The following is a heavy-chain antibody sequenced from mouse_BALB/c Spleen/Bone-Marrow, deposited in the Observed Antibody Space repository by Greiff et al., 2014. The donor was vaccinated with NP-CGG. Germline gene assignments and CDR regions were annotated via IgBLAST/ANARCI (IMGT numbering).Heavy chain of an antibody. Sequence: EVQLHQSVPELVKPGPSVKLSCTASGSNIKDTYMHWVKQRPEQGLEWIGRIDTANGNTKYDPKFQGKATITADTSSNTAYLQLSSLTSEDTAVYYCARYGNGLMDYWGQGTSVTVSS. J-gene: IGHJ4*01. CDR2: IDTANGNT. V-gene: IGHV14-3*02. CDR1: GSNIKDTY. D-gene: IGHD2-1*01. CDR3: ARYGNGLMDY.